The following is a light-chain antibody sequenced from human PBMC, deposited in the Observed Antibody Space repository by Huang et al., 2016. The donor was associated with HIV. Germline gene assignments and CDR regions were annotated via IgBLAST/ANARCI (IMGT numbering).Light chain of an antibody. Sequence: IVMTQSPDSLAVSLGETPTINCKSSQSLLFRSNNKNYLAWYQQKPGQPPTLLMSWASTRGSGVPSRFSGGGSGTDFTLTISSLQAEDVAVYFCQQYFDVPWTFGRGTKVEIK. V-gene: IGKV4-1*01. CDR1: QSLLFRSNNKNY. J-gene: IGKJ1*01. CDR3: QQYFDVPWT. CDR2: WAS.